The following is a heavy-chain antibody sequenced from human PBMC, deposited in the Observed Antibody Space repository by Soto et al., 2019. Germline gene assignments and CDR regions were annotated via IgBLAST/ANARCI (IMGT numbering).Heavy chain of an antibody. J-gene: IGHJ4*02. Sequence: GGSLRLSCAASGFSFSSYSMNWVRQAPGKGLEWVSSISSTGNYIYYADSMEGRFTISRDNAKNSLYLQMNSLRAEDTAVYYCARDMVRGSQQIDYWGQGTLVTVSS. CDR3: ARDMVRGSQQIDY. CDR1: GFSFSSYS. D-gene: IGHD3-10*01. CDR2: ISSTGNYI. V-gene: IGHV3-21*01.